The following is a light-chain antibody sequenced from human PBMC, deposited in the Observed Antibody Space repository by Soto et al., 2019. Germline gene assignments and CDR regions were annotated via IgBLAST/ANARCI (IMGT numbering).Light chain of an antibody. CDR1: QSVSSN. CDR2: GAS. J-gene: IGKJ1*01. V-gene: IGKV3-15*01. Sequence: EIVMTQSPATLSVSPGERATLSCRASQSVSSNLAWYQQTPGKAPRLLIYGASTRATGIPARFSGSGSGTDFTLTISSLQSEDFSVYYCQHYNNWPPWTFGQGTKVEIK. CDR3: QHYNNWPPWT.